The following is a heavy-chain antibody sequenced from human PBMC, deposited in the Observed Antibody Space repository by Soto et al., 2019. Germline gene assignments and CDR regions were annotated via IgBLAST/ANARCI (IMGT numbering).Heavy chain of an antibody. CDR3: ARGRLWSFDF. V-gene: IGHV3-48*02. Sequence: GGSLRLSCVVSGFSFRIYSMNCVRQAPGKGLEWISNISSDSGTIYYADSLKGRFTISRDNGKNSLYLQMNSLTDEDTAVYYCARGRLWSFDFWGQGTLVTVSS. CDR2: ISSDSGTI. CDR1: GFSFRIYS. J-gene: IGHJ4*02. D-gene: IGHD3-10*01.